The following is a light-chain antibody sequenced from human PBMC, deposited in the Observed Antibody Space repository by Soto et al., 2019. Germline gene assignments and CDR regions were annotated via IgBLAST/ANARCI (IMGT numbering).Light chain of an antibody. CDR2: EVS. V-gene: IGLV2-14*01. J-gene: IGLJ1*01. CDR1: SSDVGGYNY. CDR3: SSYTSSSMGV. Sequence: QSALTQPASVSGSPGQSITISCTGTSSDVGGYNYVSWYQQHPGKAPKLMIYEVSNRPSGVSNRFSGSKSGNTASLTISGLQAEDEADYYCSSYTSSSMGVFGTGTQLTVL.